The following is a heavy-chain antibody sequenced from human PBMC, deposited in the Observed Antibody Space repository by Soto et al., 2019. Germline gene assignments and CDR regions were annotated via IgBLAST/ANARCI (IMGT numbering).Heavy chain of an antibody. CDR2: ISPHNGKT. J-gene: IGHJ5*02. CDR1: GYSFTNFG. D-gene: IGHD2-21*02. Sequence: ASVKVSCKTSGYSFTNFGVTWVRQAPGQGLEWMGWISPHNGKTNYAERLQGRLTMTTDSSTTTAYMELRSLTSDDTAVYYCARDVWCDGRTCYSYEPVVNWFDPWGQGTPVTVSS. V-gene: IGHV1-18*01. CDR3: ARDVWCDGRTCYSYEPVVNWFDP.